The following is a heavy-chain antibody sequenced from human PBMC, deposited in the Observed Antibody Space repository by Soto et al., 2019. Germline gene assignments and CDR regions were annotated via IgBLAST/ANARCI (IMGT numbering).Heavy chain of an antibody. J-gene: IGHJ4*02. CDR2: IVVGSGNT. CDR1: GFTSTSSA. V-gene: IGHV1-58*01. D-gene: IGHD4-17*01. Sequence: SVKVSCKASGFTSTSSAVQWVRQARGQRLEWIGWIVVGSGNTNYAQKFQERVTITRDMSTSTAYMELSSLRSEDTAVYYCAALNDYGENNFDYWGQGTLVTVSS. CDR3: AALNDYGENNFDY.